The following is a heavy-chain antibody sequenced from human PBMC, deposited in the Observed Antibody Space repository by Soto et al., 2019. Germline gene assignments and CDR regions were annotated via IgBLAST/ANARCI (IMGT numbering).Heavy chain of an antibody. CDR1: GGTFNSYD. D-gene: IGHD3-22*01. CDR2: IIPIVETP. J-gene: IGHJ5*02. Sequence: QVQRVQSGAEVKKPGSSMKVSCKASGGTFNSYDINWVRQAPGQGLAWMGGIIPIVETPKYAQKFQGRVTITADDSTNTVYMELSSLRSEDTAMYYCARLSRPNYYDTSGFFKDNWFDPWGQGTLVTVSS. CDR3: ARLSRPNYYDTSGFFKDNWFDP. V-gene: IGHV1-69*01.